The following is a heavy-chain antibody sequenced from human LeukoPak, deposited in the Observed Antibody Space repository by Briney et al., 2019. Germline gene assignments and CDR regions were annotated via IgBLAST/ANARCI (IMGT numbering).Heavy chain of an antibody. J-gene: IGHJ6*03. CDR1: GGSFSDFY. CDR3: ARAPGIAAAGTGTGSGVSYYMDV. D-gene: IGHD6-13*01. CDR2: INHSGST. V-gene: IGHV4-34*01. Sequence: SETLSLTCAVYGGSFSDFYWSWIRQPPGKGLEWIGEINHSGSTNYNPSLKSRVTISVDTSKNQFSLKLSSVTAADTAVYYCARAPGIAAAGTGTGSGVSYYMDVWGKGTTVTVSS.